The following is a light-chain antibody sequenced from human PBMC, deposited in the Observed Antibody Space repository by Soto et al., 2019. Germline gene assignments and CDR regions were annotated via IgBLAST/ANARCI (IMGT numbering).Light chain of an antibody. CDR2: AAS. CDR1: QSISSSY. CDR3: QQYGSSSYT. V-gene: IGKV3-20*01. J-gene: IGKJ2*01. Sequence: EIVLTQSPGTLSLSPGERATLSCRASQSISSSYLAWYQQKPGQAPRLLIYAASSRATGIPDRFSGSGSGTHFTLTISRLEPEDFAVYYCQQYGSSSYTFGQGTQLELK.